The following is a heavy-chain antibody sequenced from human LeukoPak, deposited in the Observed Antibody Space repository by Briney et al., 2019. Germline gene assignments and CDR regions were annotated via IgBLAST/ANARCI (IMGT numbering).Heavy chain of an antibody. CDR3: ARDTGFWSGYYKRVSWFDP. Sequence: PGGSLRLSCAASGFTFSSYAMSWVRQAPGKGLEWVSAISGSGGSTYYADSVKGRFTISRDNSKNTLYLQMNSLRAEDTAVYYCARDTGFWSGYYKRVSWFDPWGQGTLVTVSS. CDR2: ISGSGGST. CDR1: GFTFSSYA. D-gene: IGHD3-3*01. J-gene: IGHJ5*02. V-gene: IGHV3-23*01.